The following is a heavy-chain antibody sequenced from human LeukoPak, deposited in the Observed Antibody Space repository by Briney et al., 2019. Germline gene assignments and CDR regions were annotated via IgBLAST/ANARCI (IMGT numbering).Heavy chain of an antibody. Sequence: PSETLSLTCAVYGGSFSGYYWSWIRQPPGKGLEWIGEINHSGSTNYNPSLKSRVTISVDTSKNQFSLKLSSVTAADTAVYYCARGGGITMVRGVIPPFDYWGQGTLVTVSS. CDR3: ARGGGITMVRGVIPPFDY. J-gene: IGHJ4*02. CDR1: GGSFSGYY. V-gene: IGHV4-34*01. D-gene: IGHD3-10*01. CDR2: INHSGST.